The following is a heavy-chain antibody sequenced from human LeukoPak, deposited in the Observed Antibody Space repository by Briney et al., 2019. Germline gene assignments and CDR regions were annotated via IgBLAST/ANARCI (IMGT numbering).Heavy chain of an antibody. D-gene: IGHD2-2*01. CDR1: GGSFSGYY. Sequence: SETLSLTCAVYGGSFSGYYWSWLRQPPGKGLEWIGEINHSGSTNYNPSLKSRVTISVDTSKNQFSLKLSSVTAADTAVYYCARGRYCSSTNCPRAWFDPWGQGTLVTVSS. J-gene: IGHJ5*02. CDR2: INHSGST. CDR3: ARGRYCSSTNCPRAWFDP. V-gene: IGHV4-34*01.